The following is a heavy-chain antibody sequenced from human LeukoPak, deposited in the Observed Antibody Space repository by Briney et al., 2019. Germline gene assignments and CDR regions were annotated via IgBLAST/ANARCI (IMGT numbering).Heavy chain of an antibody. V-gene: IGHV3-30-3*01. Sequence: PGGSLRLSCAASGFTFSSYAMHWVRQAPGKGLEWVAVISYDGSNKYYADSVKGRFTISRDNSKNTLYLQMNSLRAGDTAVYYCARDLTGSGWYGYFDYWGQGTLVTVSS. CDR1: GFTFSSYA. J-gene: IGHJ4*02. CDR2: ISYDGSNK. CDR3: ARDLTGSGWYGYFDY. D-gene: IGHD6-19*01.